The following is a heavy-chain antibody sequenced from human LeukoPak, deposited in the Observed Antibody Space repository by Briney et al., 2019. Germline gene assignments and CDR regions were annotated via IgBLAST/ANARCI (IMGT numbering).Heavy chain of an antibody. CDR3: ASSTITVTTASFDY. CDR2: INPNSGGT. D-gene: IGHD4-11*01. V-gene: IGHV1-2*02. CDR1: GYTFTGYY. J-gene: IGHJ4*02. Sequence: ASVKVSCKASGYTFTGYYMHWVRQAPEQGLEWMGWINPNSGGTNYAQKFQGRVTMTRDTSISTAYMELSRLRSDDTAVYYCASSTITVTTASFDYWGQGTLVTVSS.